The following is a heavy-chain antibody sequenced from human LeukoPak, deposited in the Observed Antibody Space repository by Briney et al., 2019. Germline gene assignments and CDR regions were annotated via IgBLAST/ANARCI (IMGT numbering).Heavy chain of an antibody. D-gene: IGHD6-13*01. CDR1: GFTFSSYG. J-gene: IGHJ4*02. Sequence: GGSLRLSCAASGFTFSSYGMHWVRQAPGKGLEWVAVIWDDGSNKYYADSVKGRFTISRDNSKNTLYLQMNSLRAEDTAVYYCARDIAAAGTQGDYWGQGTLVTVSS. CDR2: IWDDGSNK. CDR3: ARDIAAAGTQGDY. V-gene: IGHV3-33*01.